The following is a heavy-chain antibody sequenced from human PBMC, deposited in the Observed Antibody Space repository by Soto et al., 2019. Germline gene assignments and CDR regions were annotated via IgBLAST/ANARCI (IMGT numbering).Heavy chain of an antibody. Sequence: GGSLRLSWAVSGFTFRSSPMSWVRQAPGKGLEWVSAISGSGGSTYYADSVKGRFTISRDNSKNTLYLQMNSLRAEDTAVYYWAKDLYLHLGELSLYRPSWPDYWGQGTLVTVSS. CDR2: ISGSGGST. D-gene: IGHD3-16*02. V-gene: IGHV3-23*01. CDR3: AKDLYLHLGELSLYRPSWPDY. J-gene: IGHJ4*02. CDR1: GFTFRSSP.